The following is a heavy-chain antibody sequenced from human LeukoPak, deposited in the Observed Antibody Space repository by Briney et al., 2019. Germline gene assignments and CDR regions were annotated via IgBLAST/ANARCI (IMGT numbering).Heavy chain of an antibody. Sequence: GRSLRLSCAASGFTFSSYAMHWVRQAPGKGLEWVAVISYDGSNKYYADSVKGRFTISRDNSKNTLYLQMNSLRGEDTALYYCARQDDYSFDYWGQGTLVPVSS. CDR1: GFTFSSYA. CDR3: ARQDDYSFDY. J-gene: IGHJ4*02. V-gene: IGHV3-30*04. CDR2: ISYDGSNK. D-gene: IGHD4-11*01.